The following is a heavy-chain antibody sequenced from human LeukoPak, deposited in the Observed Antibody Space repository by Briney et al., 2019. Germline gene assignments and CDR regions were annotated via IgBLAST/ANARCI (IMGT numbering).Heavy chain of an antibody. V-gene: IGHV4-39*01. CDR3: ARLETSWRGDY. J-gene: IGHJ4*02. CDR1: CAPLISGIYY. Sequence: RPSENPFLTCPVSCAPLISGIYYWGWVRPPPREGPGWIGTISYSGSTCYNPSLKSRVSISVDTSKNQFSLKLSSVTAADTAVYYCARLETSWRGDYWGQGTLVTVSS. CDR2: ISYSGST. D-gene: IGHD1-26*01.